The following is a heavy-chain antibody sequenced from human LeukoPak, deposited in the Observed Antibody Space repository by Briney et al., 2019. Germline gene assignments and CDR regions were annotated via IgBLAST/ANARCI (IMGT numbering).Heavy chain of an antibody. CDR1: GFTFSSYE. D-gene: IGHD4-11*01. J-gene: IGHJ6*03. Sequence: GGSLRLSCAASGFTFSSYEMNWVRQAPGKGLAWVANINQDGSSKYYEDSVKGRFTISRDNAENSLYLQMNSLGAEDTAVYFCARGRVSSSTWYSTYYYFFYMDFWGKGTTVTVSS. CDR3: ARGRVSSSTWYSTYYYFFYMDF. CDR2: INQDGSSK. V-gene: IGHV3-7*01.